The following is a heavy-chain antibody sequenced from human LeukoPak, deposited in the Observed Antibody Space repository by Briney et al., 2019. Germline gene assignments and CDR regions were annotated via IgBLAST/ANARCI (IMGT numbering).Heavy chain of an antibody. CDR1: GYTFTSYA. Sequence: ASVKVSCKASGYTFTSYAMHWVRQAPGQRLEWMGWINAGNGNTKYSQKFQGRVTITRDTSASTAYMELSSLRPEDTAVYYCARDQSYYDSSGLDAFDIWGQGTMVTVSS. V-gene: IGHV1-3*01. D-gene: IGHD3-22*01. CDR2: INAGNGNT. CDR3: ARDQSYYDSSGLDAFDI. J-gene: IGHJ3*02.